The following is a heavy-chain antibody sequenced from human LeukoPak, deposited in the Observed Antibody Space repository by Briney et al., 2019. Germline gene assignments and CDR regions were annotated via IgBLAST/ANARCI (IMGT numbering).Heavy chain of an antibody. V-gene: IGHV1-18*01. J-gene: IGHJ4*02. D-gene: IGHD1-26*01. CDR1: GYTFSIYG. Sequence: VASVKVSCKASGYTFSIYGITWVRQAPGQGLEWMGWISAYNGNTNYARKLQGRVTMATDTSTSTAYMELRSLRSDDTAVYYCATAVVVGATTGAIGYWGQGTLVTVSS. CDR3: ATAVVVGATTGAIGY. CDR2: ISAYNGNT.